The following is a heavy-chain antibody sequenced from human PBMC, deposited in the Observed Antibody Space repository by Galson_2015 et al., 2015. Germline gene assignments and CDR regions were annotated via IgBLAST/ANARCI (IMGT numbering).Heavy chain of an antibody. CDR2: ISSSASTT. V-gene: IGHV3-11*01. CDR1: GFTFSDYY. J-gene: IGHJ6*03. CDR3: ARGSYFHVLSGPYYYHMDV. Sequence: SLRLSCAASGFTFSDYYMSWIRQAPGKGLEWVSYISSSASTTHYADSVKGRFTISRDNAKNSLYLQMSSLRVEDTAVYYCARGSYFHVLSGPYYYHMDVWGKGTTVTVSS. D-gene: IGHD3-3*01.